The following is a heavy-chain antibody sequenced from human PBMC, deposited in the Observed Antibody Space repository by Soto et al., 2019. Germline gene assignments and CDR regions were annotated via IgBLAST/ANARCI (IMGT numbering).Heavy chain of an antibody. V-gene: IGHV3-43*01. CDR1: GFTFDDYT. CDR3: AKDHSGYEDYYYYGMDV. J-gene: IGHJ6*02. Sequence: GGSLRLSCAASGFTFDDYTMHWVRQAPGKGLEWVSLISWDGGSTYYADSVKGRFTISRDNSKNSLYLQMNSLRTEDTALYYCAKDHSGYEDYYYYGMDVWGQGTTVTVSS. CDR2: ISWDGGST. D-gene: IGHD5-12*01.